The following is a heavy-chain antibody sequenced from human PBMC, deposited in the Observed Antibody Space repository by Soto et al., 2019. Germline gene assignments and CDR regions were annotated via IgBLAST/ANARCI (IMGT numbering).Heavy chain of an antibody. CDR1: GGSFSGYY. CDR3: ARGQKGYSSSWYVD. V-gene: IGHV4-34*01. J-gene: IGHJ4*02. Sequence: QVQLQQWGAGLLKSSETLSLTCAVYGGSFSGYYWSWIRQPPGKGLEWIGEINHVGGTNYNPSLKSRLTISVDTSKNQFSLKVNSVTAADTAVYYCARGQKGYSSSWYVDWGQGTPVTVSS. CDR2: INHVGGT. D-gene: IGHD6-13*01.